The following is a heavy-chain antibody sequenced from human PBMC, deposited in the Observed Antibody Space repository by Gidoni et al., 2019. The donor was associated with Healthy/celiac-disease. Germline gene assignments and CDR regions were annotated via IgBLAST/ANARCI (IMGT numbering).Heavy chain of an antibody. J-gene: IGHJ5*02. CDR1: GSTFSSYS. D-gene: IGHD3-3*01. V-gene: IGHV3-48*02. CDR2: ISSSSSTI. Sequence: EVQLVESGGGLVQPGGSLRLSCAASGSTFSSYSMNWVRQAPGKGMEWVSYISSSSSTIYYADSVKGRFTISRDNAKNSLYLQMNSLRDEDTAVYYCARGPIWSGYYRFDPWGQGTLVTVSS. CDR3: ARGPIWSGYYRFDP.